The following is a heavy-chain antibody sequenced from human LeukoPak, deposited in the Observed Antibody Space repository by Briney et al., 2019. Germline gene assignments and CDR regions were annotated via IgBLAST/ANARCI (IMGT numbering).Heavy chain of an antibody. J-gene: IGHJ2*01. CDR1: EFSFSSYA. CDR2: ISSSGSTI. D-gene: IGHD6-19*01. V-gene: IGHV3-48*03. CDR3: ARIAVNNWFFDL. Sequence: GGSLRLSCAASEFSFSSYAMSWVRQAPGKGLEWVSYISSSGSTIYYVDSVKGRFTVSRDNAKNSLYLQMSSLRAEDTAVYYCARIAVNNWFFDLWGRGTLVTVSS.